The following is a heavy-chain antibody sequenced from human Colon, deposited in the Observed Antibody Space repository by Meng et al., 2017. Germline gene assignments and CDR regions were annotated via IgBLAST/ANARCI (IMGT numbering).Heavy chain of an antibody. Sequence: SETLSLTCAVSGDSISSGSYWGWIRQSPEKGREWIGSVHHRGITFYNPSLKSRVTISLDTSKNRFSLTLTSVTAADTAVYYCESKWLIRRVDYWGQGTLVTVSS. CDR3: ESKWLIRRVDY. V-gene: IGHV4-38-2*01. CDR1: GDSISSGSY. D-gene: IGHD5-12*01. J-gene: IGHJ4*02. CDR2: VHHRGIT.